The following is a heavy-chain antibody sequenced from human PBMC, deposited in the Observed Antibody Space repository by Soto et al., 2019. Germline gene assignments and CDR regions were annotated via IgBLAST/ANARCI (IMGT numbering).Heavy chain of an antibody. D-gene: IGHD1-1*01. V-gene: IGHV1-69*13. CDR3: ATGSFTSTGGRIGYHYNAMDV. CDR1: GGTFSSHS. Sequence: ASVKVSCKSSGGTFSSHSINWVRQAPGQGLEWMGGIIPNFGPANFAKKFQGRVTITADESTTTAYMELSTLTSEDTAVYYCATGSFTSTGGRIGYHYNAMDVWGQGTSVTVSS. J-gene: IGHJ6*02. CDR2: IIPNFGPA.